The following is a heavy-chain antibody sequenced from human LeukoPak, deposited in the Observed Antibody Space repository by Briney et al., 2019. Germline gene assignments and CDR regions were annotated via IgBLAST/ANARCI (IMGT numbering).Heavy chain of an antibody. V-gene: IGHV1-69*02. D-gene: IGHD3-3*02. CDR3: ARGLAKRMAFDP. CDR1: GGTFSSYT. CDR2: IIPILGIA. Sequence: ASVKVSCKASGGTFSSYTISWVRQAPGQGLEWMGRIIPILGIANYAQKFQGRVTITADKSTSTAYMELRSLRSDDTAVYYCARGLAKRMAFDPWGQGTLVTVSS. J-gene: IGHJ5*02.